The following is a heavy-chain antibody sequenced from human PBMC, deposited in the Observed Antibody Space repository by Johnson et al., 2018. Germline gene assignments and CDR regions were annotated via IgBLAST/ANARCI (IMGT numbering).Heavy chain of an antibody. CDR3: ARDPLSAYYYYYGMDV. D-gene: IGHD6-25*01. CDR1: GFTFSSYS. V-gene: IGHV3-48*01. CDR2: ISSSSSTI. J-gene: IGHJ6*02. Sequence: VQLVQSGGGLVQPGGSLRLSCAASGFTFSSYSMNWVRQAPGKGLEWVSYISSSSSTIYYADSVKGRFPISRDNAKNSLYLQMNSLRAEDTAVYYRARDPLSAYYYYYGMDVWGQGTTVTVSS.